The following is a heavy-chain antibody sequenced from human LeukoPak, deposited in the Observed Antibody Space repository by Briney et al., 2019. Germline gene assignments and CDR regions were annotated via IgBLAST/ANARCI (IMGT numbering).Heavy chain of an antibody. V-gene: IGHV3-30-3*01. CDR1: GFTFSSYA. CDR3: ARDLHD. Sequence: GGSLRLSCAASGFTFSSYAMHWVRQAPGKGLEWVAVISYDGSNKYYADSVKGRFTISRDNSKNTLYLQMNSLRAEDTAVYYCARDLHDWGQGTLATVSS. D-gene: IGHD4-11*01. CDR2: ISYDGSNK. J-gene: IGHJ4*02.